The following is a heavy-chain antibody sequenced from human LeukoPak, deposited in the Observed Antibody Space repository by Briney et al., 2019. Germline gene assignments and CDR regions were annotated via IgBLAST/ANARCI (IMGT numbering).Heavy chain of an antibody. CDR2: INHSGST. J-gene: IGHJ6*02. CDR3: ARQIGYYYGMDV. V-gene: IGHV4-61*08. Sequence: SETLSLTCTVSGGSISSGGYYWSWIRQPPGKGLEWIGEINHSGSTNYNPSLKSRVTISVDTSKNQFSLKLSSVTAADTAVYYCARQIGYYYGMDVWGQGTTVTVSS. CDR1: GGSISSGGYY. D-gene: IGHD3-22*01.